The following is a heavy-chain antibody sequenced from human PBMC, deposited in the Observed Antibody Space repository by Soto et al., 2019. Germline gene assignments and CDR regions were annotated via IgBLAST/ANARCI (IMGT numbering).Heavy chain of an antibody. J-gene: IGHJ4*02. CDR3: ARGIGYYYDSSGYLSQTYFDY. CDR1: GGSISSGGYY. D-gene: IGHD3-22*01. Sequence: ASETLSLTCTVSGGSISSGGYYWSWIRQHPGKGLEWIGYIYYSGSTYYNPSLKSRVTISVDTSKNQFSLKLSSVTAADTAVYYCARGIGYYYDSSGYLSQTYFDYWGQGTLVTVSS. CDR2: IYYSGST. V-gene: IGHV4-31*03.